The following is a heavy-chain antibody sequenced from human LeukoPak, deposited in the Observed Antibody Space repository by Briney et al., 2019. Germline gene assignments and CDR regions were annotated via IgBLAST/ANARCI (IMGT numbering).Heavy chain of an antibody. CDR3: AKEWVAEAGTWIDWYFDL. V-gene: IGHV3-30*18. CDR1: GFTFSSYG. Sequence: GGSLRLSCAASGFTFSSYGMHWVRQAPGKGLEWVAVISYDGSNKYYADSVKGRFTISRDNSKNTLYLQMNSLRAEDTAVYYCAKEWVAEAGTWIDWYFDLWGRGTLVTVSS. J-gene: IGHJ2*01. D-gene: IGHD6-19*01. CDR2: ISYDGSNK.